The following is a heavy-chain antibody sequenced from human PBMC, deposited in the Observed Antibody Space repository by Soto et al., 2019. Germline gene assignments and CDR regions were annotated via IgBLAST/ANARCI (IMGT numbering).Heavy chain of an antibody. Sequence: SETLSLTCAVSGGSISSGGYSWRWIRQPPGQCLEWTGYIYHSWSTYYNPSLKSRVTISVNRSKNQFSLQLSSVTAAVTAVYYGASTSLVPHDAFDIWGQGTM. D-gene: IGHD1-26*01. V-gene: IGHV4-30-2*01. CDR1: GGSISSGGYS. CDR3: ASTSLVPHDAFDI. CDR2: IYHSWST. J-gene: IGHJ3*02.